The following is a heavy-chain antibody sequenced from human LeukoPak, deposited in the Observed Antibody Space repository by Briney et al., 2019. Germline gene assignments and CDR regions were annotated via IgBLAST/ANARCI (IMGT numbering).Heavy chain of an antibody. CDR1: GGSIRSGNYY. V-gene: IGHV4-31*03. D-gene: IGHD3-9*01. CDR3: ASSPIRYFDWLSSYYFDY. Sequence: SQTLSLTCTVSGGSIRSGNYYWTWIRQHPGKGLEWIGYIYYSGRTFYNPSLQSRVSISVDTSKNQFSLKLSSVTAADTAVYYCASSPIRYFDWLSSYYFDYWRQGTLVTVSS. CDR2: IYYSGRT. J-gene: IGHJ4*02.